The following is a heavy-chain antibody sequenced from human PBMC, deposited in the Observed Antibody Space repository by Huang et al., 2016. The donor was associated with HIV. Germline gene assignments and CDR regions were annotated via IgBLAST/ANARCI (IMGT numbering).Heavy chain of an antibody. D-gene: IGHD6-13*01. Sequence: EVQLVESGGGLVQPGGSLRLSCAASGFTFRNHWVHWVRQAPGKGREWVSRINSDGSETSHADSVKGRFTISRDNAQNTVHLHMNSLRAEDTAVYFCAKNPSITAVDSDYYYYYMDVWGKGTTVTVS. V-gene: IGHV3-74*01. CDR3: AKNPSITAVDSDYYYYYMDV. J-gene: IGHJ6*03. CDR1: GFTFRNHW. CDR2: INSDGSET.